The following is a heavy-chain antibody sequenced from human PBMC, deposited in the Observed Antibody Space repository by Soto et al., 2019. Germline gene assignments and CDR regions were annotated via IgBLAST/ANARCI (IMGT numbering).Heavy chain of an antibody. CDR3: ARTARDSSGYYYVDY. CDR2: IYYSGST. V-gene: IGHV4-59*01. CDR1: GGSISSYY. J-gene: IGHJ4*02. Sequence: SETLSLTCTVSGGSISSYYWSWIRQPPGKGLEWIGYIYYSGSTNYNPSLKSRVTISVDTSKNQSSLKLSSVTAANTAVYYCARTARDSSGYYYVDYWGQGTLVTVSS. D-gene: IGHD3-22*01.